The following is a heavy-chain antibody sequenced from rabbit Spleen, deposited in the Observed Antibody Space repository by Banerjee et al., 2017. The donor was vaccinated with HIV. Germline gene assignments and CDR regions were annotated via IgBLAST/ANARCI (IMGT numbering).Heavy chain of an antibody. CDR3: ASDIYGYGGFNL. CDR1: GLDFSSSYW. Sequence: QEQLEESGGGLVKPGGTLTLTCKASGLDFSSSYWICWVRQAPGKGLEWIACIDAGNGVSYHANWAKGRFTVSKISSTTVTLQMTSLTVADTATYFCASDIYGYGGFNLWGQGTLVTVS. V-gene: IGHV1S45*01. J-gene: IGHJ4*01. CDR2: IDAGNGVS. D-gene: IGHD6-1*01.